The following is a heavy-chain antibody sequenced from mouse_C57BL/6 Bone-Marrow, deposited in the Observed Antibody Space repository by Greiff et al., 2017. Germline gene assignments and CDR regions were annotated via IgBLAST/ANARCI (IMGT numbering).Heavy chain of an antibody. CDR3: TRNPLLYLNGPFAY. Sequence: QVQLKESGAELVRPGASVTLSCKASGYTFTDYEMHWVKQTPVHGLEWIGAIDPETGGTAYNQKFKGKAILTADKSSSTAYMELRSLTSEDSAVYYGTRNPLLYLNGPFAYWGQGTLVTVSA. CDR2: IDPETGGT. CDR1: GYTFTDYE. V-gene: IGHV1-15*01. D-gene: IGHD2-1*01. J-gene: IGHJ3*01.